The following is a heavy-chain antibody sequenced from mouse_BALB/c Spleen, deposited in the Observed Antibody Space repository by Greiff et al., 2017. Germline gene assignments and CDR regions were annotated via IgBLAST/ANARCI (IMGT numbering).Heavy chain of an antibody. CDR3: TRSGGDCAWFAY. CDR2: IYPGNSDT. D-gene: IGHD2-13*01. V-gene: IGHV1-5*01. CDR1: GYTFTSYW. J-gene: IGHJ3*01. Sequence: VQLQQSGTVLVRPGASVKMSCKASGYTFTSYWMHWVKQRPGQGLEWIGAIYPGNSDTSYNQKFKGKAKLTAVTSTSTAYMELSSLTNEDSAVYYCTRSGGDCAWFAYWGQGTLVTVSA.